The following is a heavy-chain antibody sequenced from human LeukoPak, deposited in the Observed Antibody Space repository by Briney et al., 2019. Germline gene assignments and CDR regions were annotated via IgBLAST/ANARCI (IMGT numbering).Heavy chain of an antibody. V-gene: IGHV1-8*01. CDR1: GYTFTSYD. CDR3: ARGSGYSGYYNWFDP. CDR2: MNPNSGNT. J-gene: IGHJ5*02. D-gene: IGHD5-12*01. Sequence: ASVKVSCKASGYTFTSYDINWVRQATGQGLEWMGWMNPNSGNTGYAQKFQGRVTMTRNTSISTAYMELSSLRSDDTAVYYCARGSGYSGYYNWFDPWGQGTLVTVSS.